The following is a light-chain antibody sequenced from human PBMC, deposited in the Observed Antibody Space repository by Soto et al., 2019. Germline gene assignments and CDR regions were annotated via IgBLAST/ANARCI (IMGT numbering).Light chain of an antibody. J-gene: IGLJ1*01. Sequence: QSLPTLPPSASGSPGQPVTIACTGTSSDVGGYNYVSWYQQHPGKAPKVMIYEVSKRPSGVPDRFSGSKSGNTASLTVSGVQAEDEADYYCRSYAGSNNSVFGTGTKVTVL. CDR2: EVS. CDR1: SSDVGGYNY. V-gene: IGLV2-8*01. CDR3: RSYAGSNNSV.